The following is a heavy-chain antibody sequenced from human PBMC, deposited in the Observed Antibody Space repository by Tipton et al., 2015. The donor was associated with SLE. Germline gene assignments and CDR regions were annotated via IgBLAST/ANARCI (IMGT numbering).Heavy chain of an antibody. J-gene: IGHJ6*02. Sequence: QLVQSGAEVKNPGASVKVSCKASGYTFTSYGISWVRQAPGQGLEWMGWISTYNGNTHYAQNLQGRVTMTTYTSTSTAYMELRSLRSDDTAVYYCAREVYSGSYYYYYGMDVWGQGPTVTISS. CDR3: AREVYSGSYYYYYGMDV. CDR1: GYTFTSYG. D-gene: IGHD3-10*01. CDR2: ISTYNGNT. V-gene: IGHV1-18*01.